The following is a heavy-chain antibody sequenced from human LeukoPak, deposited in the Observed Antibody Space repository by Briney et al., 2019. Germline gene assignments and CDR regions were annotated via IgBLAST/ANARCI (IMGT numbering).Heavy chain of an antibody. J-gene: IGHJ4*02. D-gene: IGHD3-22*01. Sequence: GGSLRLSCAASGFTFSSYEMNWVRQAPGKGLEWVSYISSSGSTIYYADSVKGRFTISRDNAKNSLYLQMNSLRAEDTAVYYCARERNYYDSSGYESYWGLGTLVTVSS. CDR3: ARERNYYDSSGYESY. CDR2: ISSSGSTI. CDR1: GFTFSSYE. V-gene: IGHV3-48*03.